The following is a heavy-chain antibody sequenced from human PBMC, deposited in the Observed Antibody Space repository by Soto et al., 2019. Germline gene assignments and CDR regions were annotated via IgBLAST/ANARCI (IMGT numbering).Heavy chain of an antibody. Sequence: GGSLRLSCEGSGFTFRRYAMHWVRQAPGKGLDWVAVISADGGLEFYADSVKGRFAISRDNYKNTLYLQMNSLRAEDAAIYYCAKKREQVPSATLASDIWGQGTLVTVYS. CDR3: AKKREQVPSATLASDI. CDR2: ISADGGLE. D-gene: IGHD1-1*01. CDR1: GFTFRRYA. V-gene: IGHV3-30*18. J-gene: IGHJ4*03.